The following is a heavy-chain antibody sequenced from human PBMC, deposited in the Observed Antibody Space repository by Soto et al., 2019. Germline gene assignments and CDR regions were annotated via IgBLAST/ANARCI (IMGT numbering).Heavy chain of an antibody. Sequence: QVQLQQWGAGLLKPSETLSLTCAVYGGSFSGYYWSWIRQPPGKGLEWIGEINHSGSTNYNPSLKSRVTISVDTSKNQFSLKLSSVTAADTAVYYCARGWGRGYPPDSWGQGTLVTVSS. V-gene: IGHV4-34*01. D-gene: IGHD6-25*01. J-gene: IGHJ4*02. CDR2: INHSGST. CDR1: GGSFSGYY. CDR3: ARGWGRGYPPDS.